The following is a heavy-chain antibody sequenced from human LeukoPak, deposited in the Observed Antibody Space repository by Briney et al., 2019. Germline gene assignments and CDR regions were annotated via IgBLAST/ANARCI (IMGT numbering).Heavy chain of an antibody. CDR2: INHSGST. V-gene: IGHV4-34*01. CDR3: ARHVAATAWFDP. J-gene: IGHJ5*02. CDR1: GGSFSGYY. Sequence: SETLSLTCAVYGGSFSGYYWSWIRQPPGKGLEWIGEINHSGSTYYNPSLKSRVTISVDTSKNQFSLKLSSVTAADTAVYYCARHVAATAWFDPWGQGTLVTVSS. D-gene: IGHD1-14*01.